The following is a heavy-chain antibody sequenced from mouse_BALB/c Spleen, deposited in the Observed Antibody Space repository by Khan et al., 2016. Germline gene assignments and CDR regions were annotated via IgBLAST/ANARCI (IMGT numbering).Heavy chain of an antibody. V-gene: IGHV14-3*02. Sequence: VQLKESGAELVKPGASVKLSCTASGFNIKDTYMHWVKQRPEQGLEWIGRIDPANGNTKYDPKFQGKATITADTSSNTAYLQLSSLTSEDTAVYSCANYASSYWYFDVWGAGTTVTVSS. CDR2: IDPANGNT. D-gene: IGHD1-1*01. CDR3: ANYASSYWYFDV. CDR1: GFNIKDTY. J-gene: IGHJ1*01.